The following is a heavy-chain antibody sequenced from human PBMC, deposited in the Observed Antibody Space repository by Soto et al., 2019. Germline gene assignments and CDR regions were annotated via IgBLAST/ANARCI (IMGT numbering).Heavy chain of an antibody. CDR2: ISAYNGNT. Sequence: ASGKICCKASGYTFTSYGISWVRQAPGQGLEWMGWISAYNGNTNYAQKLQGRVTMTTDTSTSTAYMELRSLRSDDTAVYYCAREGYSYLSGAFDIWGQLTTFPV. CDR3: AREGYSYLSGAFDI. V-gene: IGHV1-18*04. CDR1: GYTFTSYG. D-gene: IGHD5-18*01. J-gene: IGHJ3*02.